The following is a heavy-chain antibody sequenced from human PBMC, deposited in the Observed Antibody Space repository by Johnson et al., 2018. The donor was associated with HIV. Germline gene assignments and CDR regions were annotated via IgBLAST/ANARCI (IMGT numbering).Heavy chain of an antibody. CDR3: ARGVSSGYYSNAFDV. V-gene: IGHV3-20*04. Sequence: VQLVESGGGVVRPGGSLRLSCAASGFSFDEYGMSWVRQAPGKGLEWVSDINWNGGSTAYAASVKGRFIIARDNAKNSLYLQMNSLRAEDTALYYCARGVSSGYYSNAFDVWGQGTMATVSS. CDR1: GFSFDEYG. CDR2: INWNGGST. D-gene: IGHD3-22*01. J-gene: IGHJ3*01.